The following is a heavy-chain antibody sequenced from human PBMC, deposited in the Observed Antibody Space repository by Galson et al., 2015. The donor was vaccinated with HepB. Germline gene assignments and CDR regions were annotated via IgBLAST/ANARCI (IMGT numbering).Heavy chain of an antibody. J-gene: IGHJ4*02. CDR2: IWYDGSNK. Sequence: SLRLSCAASGFTFSSYGMHWVRQAPGKGLEWVAVIWYDGSNKYYADSVKGRFTISRDNSKNTLYLQMNSLRAEDTAVYYCARDIIVGAGGGMGYWGQGTLVTVSS. V-gene: IGHV3-33*01. CDR1: GFTFSSYG. CDR3: ARDIIVGAGGGMGY. D-gene: IGHD1-26*01.